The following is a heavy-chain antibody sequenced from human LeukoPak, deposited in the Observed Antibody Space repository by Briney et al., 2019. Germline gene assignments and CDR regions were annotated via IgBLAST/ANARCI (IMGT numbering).Heavy chain of an antibody. CDR3: ARVLLWFGELLYLWFDP. CDR1: GYTFTSYG. D-gene: IGHD3-10*01. V-gene: IGHV1-18*01. J-gene: IGHJ5*02. CDR2: ISAYNGNT. Sequence: ASVKVSCKASGYTFTSYGISWVRQAPGQGLEWMGWISAYNGNTNYAQKLQGRVTMTTDTSTSTAYMELRSLRSDDTAVYYCARVLLWFGELLYLWFDPWGQGTLVTVSS.